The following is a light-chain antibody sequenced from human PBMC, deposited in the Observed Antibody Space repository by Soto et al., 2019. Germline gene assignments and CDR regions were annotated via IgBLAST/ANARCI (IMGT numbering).Light chain of an antibody. J-gene: IGLJ1*01. CDR2: GNS. V-gene: IGLV1-40*01. Sequence: QSVLTQPPSVSGAPGQRVTISCTGSNSNIGTGYDVHWYQQVPGTAPKLLIFGNSHRPSGVPYRFSGSKSGNTASLTVSGLQAEDEADYYCSSYAGSSNVFGTGTKVTVL. CDR1: NSNIGTGYD. CDR3: SSYAGSSNV.